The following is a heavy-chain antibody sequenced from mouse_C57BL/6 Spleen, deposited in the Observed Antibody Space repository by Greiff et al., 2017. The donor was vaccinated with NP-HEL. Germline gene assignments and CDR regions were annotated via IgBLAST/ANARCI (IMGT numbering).Heavy chain of an antibody. Sequence: QVQLQQPGAELVKPGASVKLSCKASGYTFTSYWMQWVKQRPGQGLEWIGEIDPSDSYTNYNQKFKGKATLTVDTSSSTAYMQLSSLTSEDSAVYYCARGVNLAAMDYWGQGTSVTVSS. CDR1: GYTFTSYW. CDR3: ARGVNLAAMDY. J-gene: IGHJ4*01. V-gene: IGHV1-50*01. D-gene: IGHD2-1*01. CDR2: IDPSDSYT.